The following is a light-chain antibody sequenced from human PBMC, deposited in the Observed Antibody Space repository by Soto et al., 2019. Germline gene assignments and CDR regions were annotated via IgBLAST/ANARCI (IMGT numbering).Light chain of an antibody. CDR1: QSVSSSH. Sequence: EIVLTQSPGTLSLSPGERATLSCRASQSVSSSHLAWYQQKPGQAPRLLIYGASTRATGIPARFSGSGSGTDFTLTINSLAPEDFAIYYCHQRQSWPRTFGQGTKVDI. CDR2: GAS. CDR3: HQRQSWPRT. J-gene: IGKJ1*01. V-gene: IGKV3-20*01.